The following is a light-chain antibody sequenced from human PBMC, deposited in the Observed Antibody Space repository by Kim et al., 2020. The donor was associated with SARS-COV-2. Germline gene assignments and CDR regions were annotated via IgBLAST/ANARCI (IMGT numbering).Light chain of an antibody. Sequence: GQRVTFSCSGSRSNVGSNTVNWYQQLPGSYPQLLIYNSYQRPSGVPDRVSGAKSGTSASLATCGLQSEDEAAYYCAAWDDSLHGRVFGGGTKVTV. V-gene: IGLV1-44*01. J-gene: IGLJ3*02. CDR3: AAWDDSLHGRV. CDR1: RSNVGSNT. CDR2: NSY.